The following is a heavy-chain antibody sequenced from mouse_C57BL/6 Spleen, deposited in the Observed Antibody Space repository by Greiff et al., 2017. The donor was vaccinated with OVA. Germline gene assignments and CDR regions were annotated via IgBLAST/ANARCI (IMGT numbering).Heavy chain of an antibody. CDR2: ISDGGSYT. V-gene: IGHV5-4*03. J-gene: IGHJ3*02. Sequence: EVMLVESGGGLVKPGGSLKLSCAASGFTFSSYAMSWVRQTPEKRLEWVATISDGGSYTYYPDNVKGRFTISRDNAKNNLYLQMSHLKSEDTAMYYCASEDWWGQGTLVTVSA. CDR3: ASEDW. CDR1: GFTFSSYA.